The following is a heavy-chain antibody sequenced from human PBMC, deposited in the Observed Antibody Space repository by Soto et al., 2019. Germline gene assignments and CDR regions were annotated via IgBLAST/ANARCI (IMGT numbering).Heavy chain of an antibody. J-gene: IGHJ5*02. D-gene: IGHD2-2*01. CDR3: VRDSARIVVVPRVDGDNWLDP. CDR2: ISHDGSNK. Sequence: GGSLRLSCAASGFIFSTYAIHWVRQAPGKGPEWVAVISHDGSNKYHTDSVRGRFTISRDNSENTVYLQMNSLRAEDTAVYYCVRDSARIVVVPRVDGDNWLDPWGQGTLVTVSS. V-gene: IGHV3-30-3*01. CDR1: GFIFSTYA.